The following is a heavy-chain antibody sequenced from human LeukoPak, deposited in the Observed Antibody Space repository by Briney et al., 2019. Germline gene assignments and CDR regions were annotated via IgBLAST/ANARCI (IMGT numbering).Heavy chain of an antibody. Sequence: GGSLRLSCAASGFTFSSYAMHWVRQAPGKGLEWVAVISYDGSNKYYADSVKGRFTISRDNSKNTLYLQMNSLRAEDTAVYYCARASLPAALISTYAFDIWGQGTMVTVSS. J-gene: IGHJ3*02. D-gene: IGHD2-2*01. CDR2: ISYDGSNK. V-gene: IGHV3-30-3*01. CDR1: GFTFSSYA. CDR3: ARASLPAALISTYAFDI.